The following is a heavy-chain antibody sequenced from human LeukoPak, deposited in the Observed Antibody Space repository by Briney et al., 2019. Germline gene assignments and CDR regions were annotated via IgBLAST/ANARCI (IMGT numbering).Heavy chain of an antibody. CDR1: GGSISSYY. D-gene: IGHD7-27*01. Sequence: SETLSLTCTVTGGSISSYYWSWIRQPPGKGLEWIGYIYYSGSTNYNPSLKSRVTISVDTSKNQFSLKLSSVTAADTAVYYCARDELGMDYWGQGTLVTVSS. J-gene: IGHJ4*02. CDR3: ARDELGMDY. CDR2: IYYSGST. V-gene: IGHV4-59*01.